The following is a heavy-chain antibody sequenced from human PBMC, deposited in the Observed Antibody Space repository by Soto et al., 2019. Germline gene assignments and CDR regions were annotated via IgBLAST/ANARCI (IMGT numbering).Heavy chain of an antibody. D-gene: IGHD4-17*01. V-gene: IGHV4-59*01. J-gene: IGHJ4*02. CDR1: GGSISSYY. CDR2: TYYSGST. Sequence: KTSETLSLTCTVSGGSISSYYWSWIRQPPGKGLEWIGYTYYSGSTNYNPSLKSRVTISVDTSKNQFSLKLSSVTAADTAVYYCARAGHGDYVINALGKWDYFDYWGQGTLVTVSS. CDR3: ARAGHGDYVINALGKWDYFDY.